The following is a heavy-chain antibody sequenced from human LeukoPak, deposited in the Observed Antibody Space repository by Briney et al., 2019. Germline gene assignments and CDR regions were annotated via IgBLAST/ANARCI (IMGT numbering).Heavy chain of an antibody. CDR2: IYSGGST. CDR1: GFTFSSYA. J-gene: IGHJ5*02. D-gene: IGHD3-22*01. V-gene: IGHV3-53*01. CDR3: ARDRWDSSGYYPNWFDP. Sequence: GGSLRLSCAASGFTFSSYAMSWVRQAPGKGLEWVSVIYSGGSTYYADSVKGRFTISRDNSKNTLYLQMNSLRAEDTAVYYCARDRWDSSGYYPNWFDPSGQGTLVTVSS.